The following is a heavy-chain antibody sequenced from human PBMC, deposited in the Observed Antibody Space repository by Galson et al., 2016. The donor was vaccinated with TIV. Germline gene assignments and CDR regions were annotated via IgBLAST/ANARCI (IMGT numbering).Heavy chain of an antibody. D-gene: IGHD1-26*01. Sequence: SLRLSCAASGFSFRNYVMSWVRLAPGKGLEWVSSLSLSGSHTYYAGSVKGRFTISRDNSKYTLFLQLNSLRVGGTAIYYCAKVAKSGDYSWDAFDVWGQGTVVTVSS. CDR1: GFSFRNYV. V-gene: IGHV3-23*01. CDR2: LSLSGSHT. J-gene: IGHJ3*01. CDR3: AKVAKSGDYSWDAFDV.